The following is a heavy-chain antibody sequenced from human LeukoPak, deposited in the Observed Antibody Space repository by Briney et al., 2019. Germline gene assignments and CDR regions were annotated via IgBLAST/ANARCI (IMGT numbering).Heavy chain of an antibody. CDR3: AKDRWFGELSNWFDP. J-gene: IGHJ5*02. Sequence: GGSLRLSCAASGFTFSSYGMHWVRQAPGKGLEWVAVISYDGSNKYYADSVKGRFTISRDNSKNTLYLQMNSLRAEDTAVYYRAKDRWFGELSNWFDPWGQGTLVTVST. V-gene: IGHV3-30*18. CDR1: GFTFSSYG. CDR2: ISYDGSNK. D-gene: IGHD3-10*01.